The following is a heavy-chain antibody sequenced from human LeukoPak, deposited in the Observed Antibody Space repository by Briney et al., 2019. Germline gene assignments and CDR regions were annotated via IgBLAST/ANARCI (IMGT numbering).Heavy chain of an antibody. CDR2: IYHSGRI. V-gene: IGHV4-59*08. Sequence: SEILSLTCTVSGGSISSYYWSWIRQPPRKGLECIGYIYHSGRINYNPSLTSRVTISVDTSMNQVSLRLSSVTAADTAVYYCARLPSPVQLWGQGTLVTVSS. CDR3: ARLPSPVQL. CDR1: GGSISSYY. J-gene: IGHJ1*01.